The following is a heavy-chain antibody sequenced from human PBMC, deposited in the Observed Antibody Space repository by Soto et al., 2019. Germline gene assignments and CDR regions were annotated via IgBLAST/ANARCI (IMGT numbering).Heavy chain of an antibody. CDR1: GFIFSDDA. J-gene: IGHJ4*02. D-gene: IGHD6-19*01. V-gene: IGHV3-30*18. CDR3: AKGGRQWLVTSDFNY. CDR2: VSHDGRNT. Sequence: PGGSLRLSCAASGFIFSDDAMHWVRKAPGKGLEWVAGVSHDGRNTHYADSVKGRFTISRDSSKNTVSLEMTSLRAEDTAVYYCAKGGRQWLVTSDFNYWGQGALVTVS.